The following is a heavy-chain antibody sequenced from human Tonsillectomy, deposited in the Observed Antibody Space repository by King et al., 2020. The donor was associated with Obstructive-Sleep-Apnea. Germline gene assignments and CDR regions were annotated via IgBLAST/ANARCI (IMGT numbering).Heavy chain of an antibody. Sequence: QLVQSGAEVKKPGASVKVSCKASGYTFTGYYIHWGRQAPGQGLEWMGWISPNSGATNYAQKFQDRVPMTRDTSISTAYMDLSRLRSDDTAIYYCARDMSAYDSTSPAYWGQGTLVTVSS. CDR2: ISPNSGAT. J-gene: IGHJ4*02. CDR3: ARDMSAYDSTSPAY. D-gene: IGHD3-10*01. V-gene: IGHV1-2*02. CDR1: GYTFTGYY.